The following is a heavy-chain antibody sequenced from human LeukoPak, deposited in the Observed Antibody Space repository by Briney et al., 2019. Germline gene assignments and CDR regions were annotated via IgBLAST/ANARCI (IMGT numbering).Heavy chain of an antibody. D-gene: IGHD2-2*01. CDR1: GFTFSSYG. J-gene: IGHJ6*02. CDR2: IRYDGSNK. CDR3: AKDPWNLGYCSSTSCYVRDRNYYGMDV. V-gene: IGHV3-30*02. Sequence: GGSLRLSCAASGFTFSSYGMHWVRQAPGKGLEWVAFIRYDGSNKYYADSVEGRFTISRDNSKNTLYLQMNSLRAEETAVYYCAKDPWNLGYCSSTSCYVRDRNYYGMDVWGQGTTVTVSS.